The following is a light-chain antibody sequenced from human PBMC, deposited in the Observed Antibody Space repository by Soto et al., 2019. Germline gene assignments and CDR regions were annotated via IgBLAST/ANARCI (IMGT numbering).Light chain of an antibody. J-gene: IGKJ4*01. Sequence: EIVLIQSPATLSLSPGERATLSCRASQSISSNLAWYQQKPGQAPRLLIYGASNRATGIPARFSGSGSGTDFTLTISSLEPEDFAVYYCQQRSNWPLIFGGGTKVEIK. CDR1: QSISSN. CDR2: GAS. CDR3: QQRSNWPLI. V-gene: IGKV3-11*01.